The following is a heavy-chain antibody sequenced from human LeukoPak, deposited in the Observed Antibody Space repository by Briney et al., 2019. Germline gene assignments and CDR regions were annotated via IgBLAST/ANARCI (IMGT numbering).Heavy chain of an antibody. CDR3: ARVKWAVAAPNWFDP. V-gene: IGHV3-7*03. CDR1: GFTFSSYW. Sequence: GGSLRLSCAASGFTFSSYWMSWVRQAPGKGLEWVAHIKQDGSEKYYVDSVKGRFTISRDNAKNSLYLQMNSLRAEDTAVYYCARVKWAVAAPNWFDPWGQGTLVTVSS. D-gene: IGHD6-13*01. CDR2: IKQDGSEK. J-gene: IGHJ5*02.